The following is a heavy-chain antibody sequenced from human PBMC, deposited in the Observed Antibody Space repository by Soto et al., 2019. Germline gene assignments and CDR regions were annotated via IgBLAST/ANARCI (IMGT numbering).Heavy chain of an antibody. J-gene: IGHJ5*02. CDR2: IIPIFGTA. CDR1: GGTFSSYA. Sequence: QVQLVQSGAEVKKPGSSVKVSCKASGGTFSSYAISWVRQAPGQGLEWMGGIIPIFGTANYAQKFQGRVTITADESTSTAYMELSSVRSEDTAVYYCARGRPQASLPWGWFDPWGQGTLVTVSS. CDR3: ARGRPQASLPWGWFDP. V-gene: IGHV1-69*12. D-gene: IGHD3-16*01.